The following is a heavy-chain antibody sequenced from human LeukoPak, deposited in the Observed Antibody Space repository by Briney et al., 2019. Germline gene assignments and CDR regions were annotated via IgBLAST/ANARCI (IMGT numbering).Heavy chain of an antibody. CDR3: AKGQELDDGVFDS. V-gene: IGHV3-23*01. D-gene: IGHD1-1*01. Sequence: GGSLRLSCIGTGFTFSSLAMTWVRQAPGKGLEWVSTIRSNGDTTYNADSVKGRFTISRDNSKNTLYLELNSLRVEDTATFYCAKGQELDDGVFDSWGQGTMVTVSS. CDR1: GFTFSSLA. J-gene: IGHJ4*02. CDR2: IRSNGDTT.